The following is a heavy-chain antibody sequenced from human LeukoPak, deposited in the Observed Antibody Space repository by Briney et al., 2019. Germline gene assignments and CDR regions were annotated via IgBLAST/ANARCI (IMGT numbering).Heavy chain of an antibody. CDR3: ARDLGGYGSGSYYMDV. Sequence: ASVKVSCKASGYTFTSYDINWVRQAPGQGLEWMGIINPSGGSTSYAQKFQGRVTMTRDTSTSTVYMELSSLRSEDTAVYYCARDLGGYGSGSYYMDVWGKGTTVTVSS. J-gene: IGHJ6*03. D-gene: IGHD3-10*01. CDR1: GYTFTSYD. CDR2: INPSGGST. V-gene: IGHV1-46*01.